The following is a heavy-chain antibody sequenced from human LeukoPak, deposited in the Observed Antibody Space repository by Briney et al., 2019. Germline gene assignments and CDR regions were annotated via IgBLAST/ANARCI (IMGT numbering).Heavy chain of an antibody. CDR3: ARDTGAYYDSGGLDY. CDR2: ISDSGGST. D-gene: IGHD3-22*01. J-gene: IGHJ4*02. V-gene: IGHV3-23*01. CDR1: GFTFSSYG. Sequence: AGGSLRLSCAASGFTFSSYGMSWVRQAPGKGLEWVSAISDSGGSTYYADSVKGRFTISRDNSKNTLYLQMNSLRAEDTAVYYCARDTGAYYDSGGLDYWGQGTLVTVSS.